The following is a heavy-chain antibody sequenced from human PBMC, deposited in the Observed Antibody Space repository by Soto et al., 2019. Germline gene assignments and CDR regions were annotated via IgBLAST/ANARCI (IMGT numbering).Heavy chain of an antibody. D-gene: IGHD3-22*01. CDR3: AREDYYESRGLAY. Sequence: QVQLVQSGAELKKPGSSVKGSCKASGGTFSSYAISWVRQAPGQGLEWMGGIIPIFGKANYAHKFQGSVTITADESTRTAYMELSSLRSEDTAVYYCAREDYYESRGLAYWGQGTLVTVSS. J-gene: IGHJ4*02. CDR1: GGTFSSYA. V-gene: IGHV1-69*01. CDR2: IIPIFGKA.